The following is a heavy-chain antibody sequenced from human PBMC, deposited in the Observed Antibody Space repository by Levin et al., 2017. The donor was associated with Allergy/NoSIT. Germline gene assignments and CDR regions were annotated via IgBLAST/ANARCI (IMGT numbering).Heavy chain of an antibody. CDR1: AFTFNRYG. V-gene: IGHV3-30*03. D-gene: IGHD3-10*01. CDR3: AGVLGSYSLPPHYYFMDV. CDR2: ISYHGSDK. Sequence: GGSLRLSCEASAFTFNRYGMHWVRQAPGRGLEWVALISYHGSDKFYADSVKGRFTISRDNSKNTLYLEMNTLRVEDTALYYCAGVLGSYSLPPHYYFMDVWGKGTTVTVSS. J-gene: IGHJ6*03.